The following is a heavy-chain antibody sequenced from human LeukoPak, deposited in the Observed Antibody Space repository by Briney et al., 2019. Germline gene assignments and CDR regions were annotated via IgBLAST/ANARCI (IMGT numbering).Heavy chain of an antibody. CDR1: GLTFSNSW. CDR3: ARDLGLRGST. V-gene: IGHV3-74*01. Sequence: GGSLRLSCEASGLTFSNSWMHWVRHIPGKGLVWLSRMYGDMRDISYADSVKGRFTISRDNAKNTVYLQMNSLRGEDTAVYYCARDLGLRGSTWGQGTLVTVSS. J-gene: IGHJ5*02. CDR2: MYGDMRDI. D-gene: IGHD5-12*01.